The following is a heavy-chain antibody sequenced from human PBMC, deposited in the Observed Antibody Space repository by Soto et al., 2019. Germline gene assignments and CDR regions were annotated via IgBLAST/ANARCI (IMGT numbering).Heavy chain of an antibody. CDR2: ISGSGGST. CDR3: TQKYYDSSGYYYSLGGTDY. CDR1: GFTFSSYA. D-gene: IGHD3-22*01. V-gene: IGHV3-23*01. Sequence: PGGSLRLSCAASGFTFSSYAMSWVRQAPGKGLERVSAISGSGGSTYYADSVKGRFTISRDNSKNTLYLQMNSLRAEDTAVYYCTQKYYDSSGYYYSLGGTDYWGQGTLVTVSS. J-gene: IGHJ4*02.